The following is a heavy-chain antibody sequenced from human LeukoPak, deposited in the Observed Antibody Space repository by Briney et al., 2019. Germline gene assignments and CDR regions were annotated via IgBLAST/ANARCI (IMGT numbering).Heavy chain of an antibody. J-gene: IGHJ3*02. CDR1: GGTFSSYA. CDR2: IIPIFGTA. CDR3: ARWGHYYDSSGYYYLDAFDI. V-gene: IGHV1-69*13. D-gene: IGHD3-22*01. Sequence: SVKVSCKASGGTFSSYAISWVRQAPGQGLEWMGGIIPIFGTANYAQKFQGRVTITADESTSTAYMELSSLRSEDTAVYYCARWGHYYDSSGYYYLDAFDIWGQGTMVTVSS.